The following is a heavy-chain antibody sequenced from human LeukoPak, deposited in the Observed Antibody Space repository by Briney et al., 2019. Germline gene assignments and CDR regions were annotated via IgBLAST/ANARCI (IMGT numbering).Heavy chain of an antibody. V-gene: IGHV1-2*02. D-gene: IGHD3-22*01. Sequence: ASVKVSCKASGYTFTGYYMHWVRQAPGQGLERMGWINPNSGGTNYAQKFQGRVTMTRDTSISTAYMELSRLRSDDTAVYYCARDPITMIVVVITSYYFDYWGQGTLVTVSS. CDR3: ARDPITMIVVVITSYYFDY. J-gene: IGHJ4*02. CDR1: GYTFTGYY. CDR2: INPNSGGT.